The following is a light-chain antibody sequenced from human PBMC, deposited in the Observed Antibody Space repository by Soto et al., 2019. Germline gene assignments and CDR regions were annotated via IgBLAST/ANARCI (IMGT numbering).Light chain of an antibody. CDR3: QQRHMWPIT. Sequence: EVVLTQATVTLSLSPGERATLSCRASQSVRGLLAWYQQKPGPAPRLLIYESYKRATGIPPRFSGSGFATDWPVTSSSLEPDYSAVYYCQQRHMWPITFGQGTRMEIK. CDR1: QSVRGL. J-gene: IGKJ5*01. CDR2: ESY. V-gene: IGKV3-11*01.